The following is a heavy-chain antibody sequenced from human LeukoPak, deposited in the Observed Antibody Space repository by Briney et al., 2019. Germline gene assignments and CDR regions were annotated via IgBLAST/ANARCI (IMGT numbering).Heavy chain of an antibody. Sequence: GGSLRLSCAASGFTFSSYAMSWVRQAPGKGLEGVSGISGSGDTTKYADSVKGRFTISRDNSKNTLYLQMNSLRADDTAVYYCAKEGRVAAGTGDHLDYWGQGTLVTVSS. CDR3: AKEGRVAAGTGDHLDY. J-gene: IGHJ4*02. CDR2: ISGSGDTT. V-gene: IGHV3-23*01. D-gene: IGHD6-13*01. CDR1: GFTFSSYA.